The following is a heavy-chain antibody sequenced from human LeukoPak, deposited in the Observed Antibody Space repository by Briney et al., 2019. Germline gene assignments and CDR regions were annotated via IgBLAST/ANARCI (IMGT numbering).Heavy chain of an antibody. CDR1: GYTFSDYY. J-gene: IGHJ4*02. CDR2: NPSGGST. Sequence: ASVKVSCKASGYTFSDYYIHWVRQAPGINPSGGSTSYAQKFQGRVTMTRDTSTSTVYMELSSLRSEDTAVYYCARDLKRESVPWVVTKFDYWGQGTLVTVSS. V-gene: IGHV1-46*01. CDR3: ARDLKRESVPWVVTKFDY. D-gene: IGHD4-23*01.